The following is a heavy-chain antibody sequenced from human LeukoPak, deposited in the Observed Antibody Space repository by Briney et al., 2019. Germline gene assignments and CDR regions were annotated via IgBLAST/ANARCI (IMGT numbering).Heavy chain of an antibody. CDR1: GFTFSNYI. J-gene: IGHJ4*02. Sequence: PGGSLRLSCAASGFTFSNYIMHWVRLAPGKGLEWVANIKEDGTETYYVDSVKGRFTISRDNAKNSLYLQMNSLRVEDTAVYYCAKEGRSLQTYWGQGTLVTVSS. V-gene: IGHV3-7*03. CDR3: AKEGRSLQTY. D-gene: IGHD5-24*01. CDR2: IKEDGTET.